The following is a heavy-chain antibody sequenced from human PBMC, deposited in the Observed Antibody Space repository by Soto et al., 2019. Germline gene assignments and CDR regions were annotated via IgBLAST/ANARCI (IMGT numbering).Heavy chain of an antibody. CDR3: ASLLRYGSSSHPPMDV. V-gene: IGHV1-69*02. J-gene: IGHJ6*04. CDR2: IIPILGIA. CDR1: GGTFSSYT. D-gene: IGHD6-6*01. Sequence: SVKVSCKASGGTFSSYTISWVRQAPGQGLEWMGRIIPILGIANYAQKFQGRVTITADKSTSTAYMELSSLRSEDTAVYYCASLLRYGSSSHPPMDVWGKGTTVTVSS.